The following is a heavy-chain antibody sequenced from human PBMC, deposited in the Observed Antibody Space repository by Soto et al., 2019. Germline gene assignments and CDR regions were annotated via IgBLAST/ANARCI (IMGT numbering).Heavy chain of an antibody. CDR3: ARRGAAAGRDGGWFDP. D-gene: IGHD6-13*01. V-gene: IGHV4-59*08. J-gene: IGHJ5*02. Sequence: SETLSLTCTVSGGSISSYYLSWIRQPPGKGLEWIGYIYYSGSTNYNPSLKSRVTISVDTSKNQFSLKLSSVTAADTAVYYCARRGAAAGRDGGWFDPWGQGTLVTVSS. CDR2: IYYSGST. CDR1: GGSISSYY.